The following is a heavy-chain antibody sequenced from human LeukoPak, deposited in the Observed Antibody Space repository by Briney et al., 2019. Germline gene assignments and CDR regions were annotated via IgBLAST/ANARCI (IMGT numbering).Heavy chain of an antibody. CDR2: INHSGST. Sequence: SSETLSLTCTVSGGSISSSSYYWGWIRQPPGKGLEWIGEINHSGSTNYNPSLKSRVTISVDTSKNQFSLKLSSVTAADTAVYYCATRTVPYWGQGTLVTVSS. J-gene: IGHJ4*02. V-gene: IGHV4-39*07. D-gene: IGHD2-2*01. CDR3: ATRTVPY. CDR1: GGSISSSSYY.